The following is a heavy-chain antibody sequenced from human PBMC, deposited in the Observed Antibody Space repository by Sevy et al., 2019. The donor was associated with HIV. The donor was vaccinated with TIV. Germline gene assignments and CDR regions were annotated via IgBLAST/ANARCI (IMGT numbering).Heavy chain of an antibody. CDR1: GFTFSNYY. J-gene: IGHJ4*02. D-gene: IGHD5-18*01. CDR3: AREHTGMVSRRIWGY. Sequence: AGSLRLSCAASGFTFSNYYMSWIRQAPGKGLGWVSYISSSVSTRYYADSVKGRVTISRDNAKNSLYLQMNSLRAEDTAVYYCAREHTGMVSRRIWGYWGQGTLVTVSS. CDR2: ISSSVSTR. V-gene: IGHV3-11*01.